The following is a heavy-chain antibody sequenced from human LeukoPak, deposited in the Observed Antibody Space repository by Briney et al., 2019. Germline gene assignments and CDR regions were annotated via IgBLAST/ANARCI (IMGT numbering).Heavy chain of an antibody. Sequence: PSETLSLTCTVSGGSISSGGYYWSWIRQHPGKGLEWIGYIYYSGSTYYNPSLKSRVTISVDTSKNQFSLKLSSVTAADTAVYYCARVQRGVTTVTLFYYYYYMDVRGKGTTVTVSS. CDR3: ARVQRGVTTVTLFYYYYYMDV. V-gene: IGHV4-31*03. J-gene: IGHJ6*03. D-gene: IGHD4-11*01. CDR2: IYYSGST. CDR1: GGSISSGGYY.